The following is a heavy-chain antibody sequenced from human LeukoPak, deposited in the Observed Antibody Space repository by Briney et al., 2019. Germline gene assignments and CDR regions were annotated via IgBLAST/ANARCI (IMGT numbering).Heavy chain of an antibody. CDR2: IKQDGSEK. CDR3: AREYSRSTQNWFDP. V-gene: IGHV3-7*01. Sequence: GGSLRLSCAASGFTFSSYWMSWVRQAPGRGLEWVANIKQDGSEKYYVDSVKGRFTISRDNAKNSLYLQMNTLRVEDTAVYYCAREYSRSTQNWFDPWGQGTLVTVSS. J-gene: IGHJ5*02. CDR1: GFTFSSYW. D-gene: IGHD6-13*01.